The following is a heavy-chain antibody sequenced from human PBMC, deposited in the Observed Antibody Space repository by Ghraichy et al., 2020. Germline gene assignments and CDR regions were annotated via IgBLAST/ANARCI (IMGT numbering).Heavy chain of an antibody. J-gene: IGHJ4*02. CDR3: ARDRSGYDLGVAYY. CDR1: GFTFSSYG. D-gene: IGHD5-12*01. V-gene: IGHV3-33*01. CDR2: IWYDGSKK. Sequence: GGSLRLSCAASGFTFSSYGMHWVRQAPGKGLEWVAVIWYDGSKKYYADSVKGRFTISRDNSKNTLYLQMNSLRAEDTAVYYCARDRSGYDLGVAYYWGQGTLVTVSS.